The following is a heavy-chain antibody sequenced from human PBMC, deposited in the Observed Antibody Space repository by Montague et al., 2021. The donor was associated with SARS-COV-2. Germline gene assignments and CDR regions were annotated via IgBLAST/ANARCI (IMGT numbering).Heavy chain of an antibody. CDR3: ARAGGSYDYWSGYSSSAGFFDP. Sequence: SETLSLTCTVSGGFVSSYYWSWIRQSPGKGLQWLGYIYYSGSTDYNPSLKSRVTMSVDTSKNQLSLRLNSVTTADTAVYFCARAGGSYDYWSGYSSSAGFFDPWGQGILVTVSS. D-gene: IGHD3-3*01. CDR2: IYYSGST. V-gene: IGHV4-59*02. J-gene: IGHJ5*02. CDR1: GGFVSSYY.